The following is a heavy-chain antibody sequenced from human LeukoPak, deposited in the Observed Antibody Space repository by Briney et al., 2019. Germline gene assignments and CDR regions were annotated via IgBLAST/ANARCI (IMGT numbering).Heavy chain of an antibody. D-gene: IGHD3-10*01. CDR1: GGSISSGGYY. J-gene: IGHJ4*02. CDR2: ISSSSSTI. Sequence: PSETLSLTCTVSGGSISSGGYYWSWVRQAPGKGLEWVSYISSSSSTIYYADSVKGRFTISRDNAKNSLYLQMNSLRAENTAVYYCASIRITMVRGVPETAGYWGQGTLVTVSS. V-gene: IGHV3-11*04. CDR3: ASIRITMVRGVPETAGY.